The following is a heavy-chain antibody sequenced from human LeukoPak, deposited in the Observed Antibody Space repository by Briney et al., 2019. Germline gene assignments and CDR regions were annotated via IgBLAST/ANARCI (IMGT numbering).Heavy chain of an antibody. Sequence: PGGSLRLSCAASGFTFSNYWVHWVRQAPGKGLVWVSRINRDGNTTNYADSVKGRFTVSRDNAKNTLNLQMNSLGAEDTAVYYCARDKKSGESSEIDYWGQGTLVTVSS. D-gene: IGHD3-10*01. CDR3: ARDKKSGESSEIDY. V-gene: IGHV3-74*01. J-gene: IGHJ4*02. CDR2: INRDGNTT. CDR1: GFTFSNYW.